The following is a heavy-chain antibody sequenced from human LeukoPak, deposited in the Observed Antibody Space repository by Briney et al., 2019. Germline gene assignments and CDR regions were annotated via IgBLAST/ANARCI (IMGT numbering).Heavy chain of an antibody. V-gene: IGHV4-39*01. CDR1: GGSISSSTYY. CDR3: ARLLGAATDPFDY. D-gene: IGHD2-15*01. J-gene: IGHJ4*02. Sequence: SETLSLTCTVSGGSISSSTYYWGWIRQPPGKGLEWIGSIYYSGSTYYNPSLKSRVSISVDTSQNQFSLKVTSVTAADAAVYYCARLLGAATDPFDYWGQGTLVTVSS. CDR2: IYYSGST.